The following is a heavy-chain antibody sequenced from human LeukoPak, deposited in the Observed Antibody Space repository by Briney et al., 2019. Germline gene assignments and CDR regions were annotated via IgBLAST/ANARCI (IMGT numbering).Heavy chain of an antibody. V-gene: IGHV3-30*18. CDR1: GFTFSNYD. CDR3: AKGPDSSGLYSLDY. D-gene: IGHD3-22*01. CDR2: ISFDGSSK. Sequence: GGSLRLSCAASGFTFSNYDMHWVRQAPGKGLEWLAIISFDGSSKYYADSVKGRFTISRDNSKNTLYLQMNSLRAENTAVYYCAKGPDSSGLYSLDYWGQGTLVTVSS. J-gene: IGHJ4*02.